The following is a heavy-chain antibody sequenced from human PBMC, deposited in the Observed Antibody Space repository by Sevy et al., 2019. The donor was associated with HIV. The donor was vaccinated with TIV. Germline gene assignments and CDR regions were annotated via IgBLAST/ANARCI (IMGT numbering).Heavy chain of an antibody. CDR2: ISLGGSEE. CDR3: ARFVSLGY. D-gene: IGHD6-13*01. J-gene: IGHJ4*02. V-gene: IGHV3-7*01. CDR1: GFTFSSSS. Sequence: GGSLRLSCAASGFTFSSSSMTWVRQPPGKGGEWVGIISLGGSEEYYVASVKGRFTISNDNAKNSLYLQMNSLSAVDAAVYCCARFVSLGYWGQGTLVTVSS.